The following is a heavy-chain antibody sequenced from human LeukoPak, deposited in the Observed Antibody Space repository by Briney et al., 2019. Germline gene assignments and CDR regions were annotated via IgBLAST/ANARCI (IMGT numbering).Heavy chain of an antibody. Sequence: GGSLRLSCAASGFTVSSNYMSWVRQAPGKGLEWVSVIYSGGSIYYADSVKGRFTISRDNSKNTLYLQMNSLRAEDTAVYYCAREIDYDSSGYYYAYFDYWGQGTLVTVSS. V-gene: IGHV3-66*01. J-gene: IGHJ4*02. D-gene: IGHD3-22*01. CDR2: IYSGGSI. CDR3: AREIDYDSSGYYYAYFDY. CDR1: GFTVSSNY.